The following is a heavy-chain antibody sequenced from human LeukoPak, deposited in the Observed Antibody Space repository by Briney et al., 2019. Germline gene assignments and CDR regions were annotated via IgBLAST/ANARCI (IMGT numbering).Heavy chain of an antibody. CDR3: ARDLGPGQYYYYYIDV. CDR1: EFTFSSYW. Sequence: GGSLRLSCAASEFTFSSYWMSWVRQAPGKGLEWVANIKQDGSEKYYVNSVKGRFTISRDNAKNSLYLQMNSLRAEDTAVYYCARDLGPGQYYYYYIDVWGKGTTVTVSS. CDR2: IKQDGSEK. J-gene: IGHJ6*03. V-gene: IGHV3-7*01.